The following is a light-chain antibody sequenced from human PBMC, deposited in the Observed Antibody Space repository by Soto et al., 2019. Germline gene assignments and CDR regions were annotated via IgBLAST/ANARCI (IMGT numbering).Light chain of an antibody. Sequence: EIVLTQSPATLSLSPGERATLSCRASQSISSYLDWYQQKRGQAPRLLIYDASKMATGIPARFSGSGSGTVFTLTLTSLDPEDFAVYYRQQRCNSPITFGQGTRLEIK. CDR2: DAS. J-gene: IGKJ5*01. CDR1: QSISSY. V-gene: IGKV3-11*01. CDR3: QQRCNSPIT.